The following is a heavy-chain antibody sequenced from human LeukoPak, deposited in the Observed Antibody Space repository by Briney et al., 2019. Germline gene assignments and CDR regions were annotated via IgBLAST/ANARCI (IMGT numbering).Heavy chain of an antibody. CDR3: ARGFKDTALIPAAIPYNWFYP. D-gene: IGHD2-2*02. J-gene: IGHJ5*02. CDR2: GHSSGRT. Sequence: SETLSLTCVVSGGSISGYYWSWIRQPPGKGLEWIGYGHSSGRTNYNASLKSRATLSVDTSRNDFSLKLTSVTAADTAVYYCARGFKDTALIPAAIPYNWFYPWGQGTLVTVSP. V-gene: IGHV4-59*01. CDR1: GGSISGYY.